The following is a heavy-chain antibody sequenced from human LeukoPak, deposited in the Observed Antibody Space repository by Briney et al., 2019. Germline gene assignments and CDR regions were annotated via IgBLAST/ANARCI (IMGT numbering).Heavy chain of an antibody. V-gene: IGHV1-69*01. CDR3: ARGGAAADYSDC. CDR1: GGTFSSYA. CDR2: IIPIFGTA. J-gene: IGHJ4*02. D-gene: IGHD6-13*01. Sequence: SVKVSCKASGGTFSSYAISWVRQAPGQGLEWMGGIIPIFGTANYAQKFQGRVTITADESTSTAYMELSSLRSEDTAVYSCARGGAAADYSDCWGQGTLVTVSS.